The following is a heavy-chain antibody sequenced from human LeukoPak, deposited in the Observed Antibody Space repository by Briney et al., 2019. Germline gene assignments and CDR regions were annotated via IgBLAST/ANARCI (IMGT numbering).Heavy chain of an antibody. V-gene: IGHV4-39*01. D-gene: IGHD4-11*01. CDR2: IYYSGST. J-gene: IGHJ6*02. CDR3: ARRATVTTYYYYYYGMDV. Sequence: PSETLSLTCTVSGGSISSSSYYWGWIRQPPGKGLAWIGSIYYSGSTYYNPSLKSRVTISVDTSKNQFSLKLSSVTAADTAVYYCARRATVTTYYYYYYGMDVWGQGTTVTVSS. CDR1: GGSISSSSYY.